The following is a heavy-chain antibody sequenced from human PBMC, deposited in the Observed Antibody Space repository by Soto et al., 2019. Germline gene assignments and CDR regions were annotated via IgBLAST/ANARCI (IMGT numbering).Heavy chain of an antibody. CDR2: IKQDGSQK. J-gene: IGHJ5*02. D-gene: IGHD2-2*02. CDR3: ARVLLYSASGRGWFDP. CDR1: GFSFSKFW. V-gene: IGHV3-7*03. Sequence: LRLSCAASGFSFSKFWMSWVRQAPGKGLEWVANIKQDGSQKYYVDSVKGRFTISRDNAKNSLYLQMNSLTADDTAVYYCARVLLYSASGRGWFDPWGQGTLVTVSS.